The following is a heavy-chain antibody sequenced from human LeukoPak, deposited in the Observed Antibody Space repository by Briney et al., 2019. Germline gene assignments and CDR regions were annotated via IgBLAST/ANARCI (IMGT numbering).Heavy chain of an antibody. J-gene: IGHJ4*02. CDR2: IRYDGRDT. Sequence: PGESLRLSCATSGFTFSSYGMNWVRQAPGKGLEWVAFIRYDGRDTYYAASVKGRFTISRDNSQNTLDLQMNSLRLEDTAMYYCARPYCSSTSCSHYFDYWGQGTLVTVSS. CDR1: GFTFSSYG. CDR3: ARPYCSSTSCSHYFDY. D-gene: IGHD2-2*01. V-gene: IGHV3-30*02.